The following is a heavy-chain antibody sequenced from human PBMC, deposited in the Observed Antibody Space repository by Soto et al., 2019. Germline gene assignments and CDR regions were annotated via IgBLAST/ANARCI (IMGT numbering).Heavy chain of an antibody. D-gene: IGHD6-13*01. J-gene: IGHJ4*02. CDR3: VRDSGAKLSSS. V-gene: IGHV1-69*13. CDR1: GGTFSSYR. CDR2: IVPIYRTA. Sequence: SVKVSCKASGGTFSSYRINWVRQAPGQGLEWVGGIVPIYRTADYAQKFQGRVTITADESARTSYMELRSLKSQDTAVYYCVRDSGAKLSSSWGQGTLVTASS.